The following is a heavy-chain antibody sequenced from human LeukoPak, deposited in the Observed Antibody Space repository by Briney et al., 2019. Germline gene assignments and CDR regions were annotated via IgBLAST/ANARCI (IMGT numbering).Heavy chain of an antibody. CDR1: GGSISSSSYY. V-gene: IGHV4-39*01. CDR3: ASQRRIAVAGTFFDY. Sequence: SETLSLTCTVSGGSISSSSYYWGWIRQPPGKGLEWIGSIYYSGSTYYNPSLKSRVTISVDTSKNQFSLKLSSVTAADTAVYYCASQRRIAVAGTFFDYWGQGTLVTVSS. D-gene: IGHD6-19*01. CDR2: IYYSGST. J-gene: IGHJ4*02.